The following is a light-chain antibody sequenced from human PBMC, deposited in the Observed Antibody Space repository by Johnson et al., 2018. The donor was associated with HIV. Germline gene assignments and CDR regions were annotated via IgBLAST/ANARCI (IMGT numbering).Light chain of an antibody. CDR2: DNN. J-gene: IGLJ1*01. Sequence: QSVLTQSPSVSAAPGQKVTISCSGSSSNIGRNYVSWYQQLPGTAPKLLIFDNNKRPSGIPDRFSASKSGTSATLGITGLQTGDEADYYCGTWDSSLLAYVFGTGTKVTVL. V-gene: IGLV1-51*01. CDR1: SSNIGRNY. CDR3: GTWDSSLLAYV.